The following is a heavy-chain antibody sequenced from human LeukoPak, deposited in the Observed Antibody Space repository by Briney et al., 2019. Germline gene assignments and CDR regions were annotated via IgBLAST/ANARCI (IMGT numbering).Heavy chain of an antibody. CDR1: GFTVSSNY. J-gene: IGHJ4*02. Sequence: GGSLRLSCAASGFTVSSNYMSWVRQAPGKGLEWVSVIYSGGSTYYADSVKGRFAISRDNSKNTLYLQMNSLRAEDTAVYYCARGDTARGGDYWGQGTLVTVSS. V-gene: IGHV3-53*01. D-gene: IGHD5-18*01. CDR2: IYSGGST. CDR3: ARGDTARGGDY.